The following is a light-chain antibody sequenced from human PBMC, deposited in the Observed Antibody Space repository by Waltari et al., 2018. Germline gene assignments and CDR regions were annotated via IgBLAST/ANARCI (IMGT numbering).Light chain of an antibody. Sequence: SALTQPASVSGSPGQSITFSCTGVSSAVGGYNYVSWYQHQPGKAPRLMIYDVSIRPSGVSNRFSGSKSGNTASLTISGLQAEDEADYYCSSYSRTSTLVVFGGGTKLAVL. CDR1: SSAVGGYNY. CDR3: SSYSRTSTLVV. CDR2: DVS. J-gene: IGLJ2*01. V-gene: IGLV2-14*03.